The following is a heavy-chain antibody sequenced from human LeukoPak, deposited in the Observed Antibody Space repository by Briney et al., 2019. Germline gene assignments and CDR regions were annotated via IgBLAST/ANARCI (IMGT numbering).Heavy chain of an antibody. J-gene: IGHJ4*02. CDR2: ISTSSSYI. CDR3: TRDFSDGFALDY. V-gene: IGHV3-21*03. Sequence: GGSLRLSSAASGFTFTSYNMNWVRQAPGKGLEWVSSISTSSSYIYYADSVKGRFTISRDNARNSLYLQMDNLRAEDTGVYYCTRDFSDGFALDYWGQGTLVTVSS. D-gene: IGHD4-17*01. CDR1: GFTFTSYN.